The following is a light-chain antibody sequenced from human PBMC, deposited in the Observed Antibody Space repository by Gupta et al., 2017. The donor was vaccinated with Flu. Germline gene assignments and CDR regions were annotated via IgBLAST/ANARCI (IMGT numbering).Light chain of an antibody. Sequence: EIVLTQSPGTLSFSLGERAILSCRASQSVSSNNLAWYQQKPPPARRLIIDGASSRDVGTTDRGSGSGARKDFTLISSRLEEEDGAFYYGQQDSSSFTFGGGTKVEIK. CDR1: QSVSSNN. CDR2: GAS. CDR3: QQDSSSFT. J-gene: IGKJ4*01. V-gene: IGKV3-20*01.